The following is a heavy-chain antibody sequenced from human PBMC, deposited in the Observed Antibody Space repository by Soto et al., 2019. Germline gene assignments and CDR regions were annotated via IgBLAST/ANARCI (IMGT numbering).Heavy chain of an antibody. D-gene: IGHD3-10*01. J-gene: IGHJ4*02. CDR2: IYYSGST. V-gene: IGHV4-39*01. CDR1: GGSISSSSYY. Sequence: SETLSLTCTVSGGSISSSSYYWGWIRQPPGKGLEWIGSIYYSGSTYYNPSLKSRVTISVDTSKNQFSLKLSSVTAADTAVYYCARLSITMVRGVISYYFDYWGQGTLVTVSS. CDR3: ARLSITMVRGVISYYFDY.